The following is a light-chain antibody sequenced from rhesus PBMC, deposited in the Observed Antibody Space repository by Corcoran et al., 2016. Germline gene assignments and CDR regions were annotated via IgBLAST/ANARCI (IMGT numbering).Light chain of an antibody. V-gene: IGKV1-32*02. CDR2: YAN. Sequence: DSQMSQSPSSLSASVGDRVTITCRASQGISSYLNWYQQKPGKAPKLLIYYANSLASGVPSRFSGSGSGTDFTLTISSLQPEDFATYYCQQGNSNPLTFGGGTKVEIK. CDR3: QQGNSNPLT. CDR1: QGISSY. J-gene: IGKJ4*01.